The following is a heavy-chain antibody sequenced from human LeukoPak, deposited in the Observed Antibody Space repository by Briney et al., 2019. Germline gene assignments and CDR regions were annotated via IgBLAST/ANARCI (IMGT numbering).Heavy chain of an antibody. CDR3: AKDHSGGDPWYFDL. CDR2: ISGSGGST. J-gene: IGHJ2*01. Sequence: GGSLRFSCAASGFTFSSSAMSWVRQAPGKGLKWVSAISGSGGSTYSADSVKGRFTISRDNSKNTLYLQMNSLRAEDTAVYYCAKDHSGGDPWYFDLWGRGTLVTVSS. D-gene: IGHD2-21*02. CDR1: GFTFSSSA. V-gene: IGHV3-23*01.